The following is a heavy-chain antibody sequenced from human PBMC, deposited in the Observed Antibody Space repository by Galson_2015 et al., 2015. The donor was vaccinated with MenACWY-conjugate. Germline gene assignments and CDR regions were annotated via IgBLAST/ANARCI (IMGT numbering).Heavy chain of an antibody. CDR1: GGSISSSSYY. Sequence: ETLSLTCTVSGGSISSSSYYWGWIRQPPGKGLEWIGSIYYSGSTYYNPSLKSRVTISVDTSKNQFSLKLSSVTAADTAVYYCARAGVDTAMVPLLFDYWGQGTLVTVSS. CDR2: IYYSGST. V-gene: IGHV4-39*07. CDR3: ARAGVDTAMVPLLFDY. D-gene: IGHD5-18*01. J-gene: IGHJ4*02.